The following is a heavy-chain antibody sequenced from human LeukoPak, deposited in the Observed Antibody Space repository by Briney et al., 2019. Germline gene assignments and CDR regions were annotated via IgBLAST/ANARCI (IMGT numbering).Heavy chain of an antibody. V-gene: IGHV1-18*01. Sequence: VSVKVSCKASGYTFTSYGISWVRQAPGQGLEWMGWISAYNGNTNYAQKLQGRVTMTTDTSTSTAYMELRSLRSDDTAVYYCARVPYGDYEHLFDYWGQGTLVTVSS. J-gene: IGHJ4*02. CDR2: ISAYNGNT. CDR3: ARVPYGDYEHLFDY. CDR1: GYTFTSYG. D-gene: IGHD4-17*01.